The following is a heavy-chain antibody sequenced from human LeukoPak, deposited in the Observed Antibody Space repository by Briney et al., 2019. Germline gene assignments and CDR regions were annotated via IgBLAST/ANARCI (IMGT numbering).Heavy chain of an antibody. Sequence: PGGSLRLSCAASGFIFSDYGMHWVRQAPGKGLEWVAFISYDGSNEYCADSVKGRFSVSRDDSKNTLYLQMNSLRAEDTAVYYCVRYCNGGSCYRAAFDVWGPGTTVTVSS. CDR2: ISYDGSNE. V-gene: IGHV3-30*03. J-gene: IGHJ3*01. CDR3: VRYCNGGSCYRAAFDV. CDR1: GFIFSDYG. D-gene: IGHD2-15*01.